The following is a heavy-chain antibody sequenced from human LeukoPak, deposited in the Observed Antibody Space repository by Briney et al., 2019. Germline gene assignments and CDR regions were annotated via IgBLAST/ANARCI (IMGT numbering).Heavy chain of an antibody. D-gene: IGHD5-18*01. CDR3: ARVPTHTGIQPWSRFDP. J-gene: IGHJ5*02. Sequence: VASVKVSCKASGYTFTGYYMHWVRQAPGQGLEWMGWINPNSGGTNYAQKFQGRVTMTRDTSISTAYMELSRLRSDDTAVYYCARVPTHTGIQPWSRFDPWGQGTLVTVSS. CDR1: GYTFTGYY. CDR2: INPNSGGT. V-gene: IGHV1-2*02.